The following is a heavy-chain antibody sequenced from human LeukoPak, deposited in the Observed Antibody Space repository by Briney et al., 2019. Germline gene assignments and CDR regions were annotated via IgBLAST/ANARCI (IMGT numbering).Heavy chain of an antibody. V-gene: IGHV1-46*01. Sequence: ASVKVSCKASGYTFTSYYMHWVRQAPGQGLEWMGIINPSGGSTSYAQKFQGRVTMTRDMSTSTVYMELSSLRSEDTAVYYCARDRIAAPYFDYWGQGTLVTVSS. CDR1: GYTFTSYY. CDR3: ARDRIAAPYFDY. D-gene: IGHD6-6*01. CDR2: INPSGGST. J-gene: IGHJ4*02.